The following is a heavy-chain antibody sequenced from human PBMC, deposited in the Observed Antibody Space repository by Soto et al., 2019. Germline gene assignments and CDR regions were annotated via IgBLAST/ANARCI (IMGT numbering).Heavy chain of an antibody. D-gene: IGHD1-26*01. Sequence: PGGSLRLSCSASGFTFSSYAMHWVRQAPGKGLEYVSAISSNGGSTYYTDSVKGRFTISRDNSKNTLYLQMSSLRAEDTAVYYCAKDWISGSYYYYYYGMDVWGQGTTVTVSS. V-gene: IGHV3-64D*08. CDR2: ISSNGGST. CDR3: AKDWISGSYYYYYYGMDV. CDR1: GFTFSSYA. J-gene: IGHJ6*02.